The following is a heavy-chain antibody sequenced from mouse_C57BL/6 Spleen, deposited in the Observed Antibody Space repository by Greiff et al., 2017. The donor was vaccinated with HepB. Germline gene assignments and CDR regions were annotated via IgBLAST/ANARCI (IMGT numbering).Heavy chain of an antibody. D-gene: IGHD2-4*01. Sequence: EVKLVESEGGLVQPGSSMKLSCTASGFTFSDYYMAWVRQVPEKGLEWVANINYDGSSTYYLDSLKSRFIISRDNAKNILYLHMSSLKSEDTATYYCASYDYDDGYYFDYWGQGTTLTVSS. J-gene: IGHJ2*01. CDR2: INYDGSST. V-gene: IGHV5-16*01. CDR3: ASYDYDDGYYFDY. CDR1: GFTFSDYY.